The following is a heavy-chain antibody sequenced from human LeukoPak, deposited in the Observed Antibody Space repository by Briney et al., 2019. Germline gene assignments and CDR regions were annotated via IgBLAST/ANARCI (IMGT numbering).Heavy chain of an antibody. V-gene: IGHV4-59*12. CDR2: IYYSGST. Sequence: SETLSLTCTVSGGSISSYYWSWIRQPPGKGLEWIGYIYYSGSTNYNPSLKSRVTISVDTSKNQFSLKLSSVTAADTAVYYCARGGYYDFWSGYYGALYYYYGMDVWGQGTTVTVSS. J-gene: IGHJ6*02. CDR1: GGSISSYY. CDR3: ARGGYYDFWSGYYGALYYYYGMDV. D-gene: IGHD3-3*01.